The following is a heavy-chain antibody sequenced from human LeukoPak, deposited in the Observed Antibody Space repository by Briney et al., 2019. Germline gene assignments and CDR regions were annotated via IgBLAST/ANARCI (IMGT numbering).Heavy chain of an antibody. CDR2: IFTSGWT. J-gene: IGHJ5*02. Sequence: PSETLSLTCTVSGGSISSYYWSWVRQSPGKGLEWTGYIFTSGWTDYNPSPKSRVTMSVDTSKNQLSMELRFLTAADTAVYYCATSHDVKTAPYDLWGQGTLVTVSS. V-gene: IGHV4-4*09. CDR1: GGSISSYY. D-gene: IGHD2-21*01. CDR3: ATSHDVKTAPYDL.